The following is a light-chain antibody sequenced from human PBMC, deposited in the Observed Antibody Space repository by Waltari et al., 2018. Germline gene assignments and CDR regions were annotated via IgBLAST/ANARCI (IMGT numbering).Light chain of an antibody. CDR2: DFT. CDR3: SSYTSSSTVV. Sequence: QSALTQPASVTGSPGQSVTISCTGTSSDIGVYNFVSWYQQHPGKAPKLMIYDFTNRPSGVSDRFSASKSGNTASLTISGLQAEDEGDYYCSSYTSSSTVVFGGGTKLTVL. V-gene: IGLV2-14*03. CDR1: SSDIGVYNF. J-gene: IGLJ2*01.